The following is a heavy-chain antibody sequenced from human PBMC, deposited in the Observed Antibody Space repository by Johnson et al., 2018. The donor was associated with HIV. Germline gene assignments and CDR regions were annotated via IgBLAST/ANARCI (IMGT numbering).Heavy chain of an antibody. CDR3: ARAHDAFDI. CDR1: W. J-gene: IGHJ3*02. CDR2: IKEDGSEK. V-gene: IGHV3-7*01. Sequence: WMSWVRQAPGKGLEWVANIKEDGSEKHYVDSVRGRFTITRDNVKNFLYLQMNTLRVEDTAVYYCARAHDAFDIWGRGTMVTVSS.